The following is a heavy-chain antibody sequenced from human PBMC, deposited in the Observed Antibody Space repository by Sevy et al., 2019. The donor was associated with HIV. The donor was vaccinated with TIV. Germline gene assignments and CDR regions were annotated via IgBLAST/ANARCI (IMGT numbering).Heavy chain of an antibody. V-gene: IGHV4-30-2*01. CDR1: GGSISSGGYS. J-gene: IGHJ5*02. CDR3: ARIVVVAATPQRFDP. D-gene: IGHD2-15*01. Sequence: SETLSLTCAVSGGSISSGGYSWSWIRQPPGKGLEWIGYIYHSGSTYYNPSLKSRVTISVDRSKNQFSLKLSSVTAADTAVYYCARIVVVAATPQRFDPWVQGTLVTVSS. CDR2: IYHSGST.